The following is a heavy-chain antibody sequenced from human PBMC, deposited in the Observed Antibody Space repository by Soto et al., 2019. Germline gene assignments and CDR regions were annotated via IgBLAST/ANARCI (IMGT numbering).Heavy chain of an antibody. Sequence: GKGLEWIGEIYHSGSTNYNPSLKSRVTISVDTSKNQFSLKLSSVTAADTAVYYCAREQFSGIFIVQGVHCLSPEAFAILVQGTM. CDR3: AREQFSGIFIVQGVHCLSPEAFAI. V-gene: IGHV4-4*02. J-gene: IGHJ3*02. D-gene: IGHD3-10*01. CDR2: IYHSGST.